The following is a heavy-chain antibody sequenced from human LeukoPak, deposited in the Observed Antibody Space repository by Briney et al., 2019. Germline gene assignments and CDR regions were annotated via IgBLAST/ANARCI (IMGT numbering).Heavy chain of an antibody. CDR2: ISSSGSTI. J-gene: IGHJ4*02. V-gene: IGHV3-11*01. D-gene: IGHD3-22*01. CDR3: ARDSLYYYDSSGKRLDY. CDR1: GFTFSDYY. Sequence: GGSLRLSCAASGFTFSDYYMSWIRQAPGKGLEWVSYISSSGSTIYYADSVKGRFTISRDNAKNSLYLQMNSLRAEDTAVYYCARDSLYYYDSSGKRLDYWGQGTLVTVSP.